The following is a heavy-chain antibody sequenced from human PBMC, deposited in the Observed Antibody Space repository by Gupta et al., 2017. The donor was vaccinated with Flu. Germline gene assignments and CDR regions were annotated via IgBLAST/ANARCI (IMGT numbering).Heavy chain of an antibody. CDR1: GFTFSRYG. Sequence: QVQLVESGGGVVQPGRSLRLSCAASGFTFSRYGMHWVRPAPGKGLGWVAVIWYDGSNKYYADSVKGRFTISRDNSKNTLYLQMNSLRADDTAVYYCARPKYYYDSSGDNYYFDYWGQGTLVTVSS. V-gene: IGHV3-33*01. J-gene: IGHJ4*02. CDR3: ARPKYYYDSSGDNYYFDY. D-gene: IGHD3-22*01. CDR2: IWYDGSNK.